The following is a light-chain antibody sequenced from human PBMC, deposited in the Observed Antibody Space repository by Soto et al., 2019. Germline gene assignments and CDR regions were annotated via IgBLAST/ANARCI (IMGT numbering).Light chain of an antibody. J-gene: IGKJ4*01. CDR2: GAS. Sequence: EVVMTQSPVTLSASPGERATLFCRASQSVRSHLAWFQQKPGQAPNLLIFGASTRATGVPARFSGSESGTEFTLTISSLQSEDVGLYFCQQYNDWPRTVGGGTKVDSK. CDR1: QSVRSH. V-gene: IGKV3-15*01. CDR3: QQYNDWPRT.